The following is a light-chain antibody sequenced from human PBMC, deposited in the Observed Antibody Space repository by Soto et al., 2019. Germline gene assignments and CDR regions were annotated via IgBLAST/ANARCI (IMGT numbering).Light chain of an antibody. Sequence: EVVMTQSPGTLSVSPGERASFSFRASQSVSGNLAWYQQTPGQAPRLLIHGASTRATGIPARFSGSGSGTEFTLTLSSLQSEDFAFYYCQQYNDWPPFTFGQGTRLEI. J-gene: IGKJ5*01. CDR2: GAS. CDR1: QSVSGN. V-gene: IGKV3-15*01. CDR3: QQYNDWPPFT.